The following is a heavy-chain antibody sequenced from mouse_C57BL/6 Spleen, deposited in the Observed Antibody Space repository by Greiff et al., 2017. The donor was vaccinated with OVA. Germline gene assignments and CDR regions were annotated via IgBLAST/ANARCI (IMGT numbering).Heavy chain of an antibody. D-gene: IGHD1-1*01. Sequence: VQLQQSGAELVRPGTSVKVSCKASGYAFTNYLIEWVQQRPGQGLEWIGVINPGSGGTYYNEKFKGRATLTADKSSSTAYMQLSRLTSEDSAVYVCARRGLSQPFDYWGQGTTLTVSS. J-gene: IGHJ2*01. V-gene: IGHV1-54*01. CDR3: ARRGLSQPFDY. CDR1: GYAFTNYL. CDR2: INPGSGGT.